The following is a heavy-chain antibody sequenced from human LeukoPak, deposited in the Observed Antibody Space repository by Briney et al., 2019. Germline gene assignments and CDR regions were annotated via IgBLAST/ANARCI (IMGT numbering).Heavy chain of an antibody. V-gene: IGHV3-23*01. D-gene: IGHD3-22*01. CDR1: GFTFSSYA. J-gene: IGHJ4*02. Sequence: SGGSLRLSCAASGFTFSSYAMSWVRQAPGKGLEWVSAISGSGGSTYYADSVKGRFTISRDNSKNTLYLQMNSLRAEDTAVYYCAEDRIYYDSSGLTHDYWGQGTLVTVSS. CDR2: ISGSGGST. CDR3: AEDRIYYDSSGLTHDY.